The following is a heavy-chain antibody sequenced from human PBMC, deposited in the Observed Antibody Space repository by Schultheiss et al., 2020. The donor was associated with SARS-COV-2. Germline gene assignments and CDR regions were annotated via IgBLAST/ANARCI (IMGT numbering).Heavy chain of an antibody. CDR3: ARAHSQSYFDY. CDR1: GFTFSSYW. V-gene: IGHV3-74*01. J-gene: IGHJ4*02. Sequence: GGSLRLSCAASGFTFSSYWMHWVRQAPGKGLVWVSRINSDGSSTSYADSVKGRFTISRDNAKNTLYLQMNSLRAEDTAVYYCARAHSQSYFDYWGQGTLVTVSS. CDR2: INSDGSST.